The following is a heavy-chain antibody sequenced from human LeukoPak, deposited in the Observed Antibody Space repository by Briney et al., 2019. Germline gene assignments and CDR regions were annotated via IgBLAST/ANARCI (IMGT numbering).Heavy chain of an antibody. CDR2: IYDSGST. D-gene: IGHD2-8*01. V-gene: IGHV4-30-4*01. CDR1: GASIRSGDYY. Sequence: SQTLSLTCTVSGASIRSGDYYWSWIRQPPGKGPEWIGYIYDSGSTYYNPSLKSRVTISVDTSKNQFSLKLSSVTAADTAVYYCAREAIGLKTDYWGQGTLVTVSS. J-gene: IGHJ4*02. CDR3: AREAIGLKTDY.